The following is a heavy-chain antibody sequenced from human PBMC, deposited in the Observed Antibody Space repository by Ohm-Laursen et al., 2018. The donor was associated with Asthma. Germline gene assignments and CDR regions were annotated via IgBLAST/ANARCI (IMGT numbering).Heavy chain of an antibody. CDR1: GFTFSSYW. CDR2: INSDGSST. CDR3: ASLTNYDFWSGLYGMDV. Sequence: GSLRLSCAASGFTFSSYWMHWVRQAPGKGLVWVSRINSDGSSTSYADSVKGRFTISRDNAKNTLYLQMNSLRAEDTAVYYCASLTNYDFWSGLYGMDVWGQGTTVTVSS. D-gene: IGHD3-3*01. V-gene: IGHV3-74*01. J-gene: IGHJ6*02.